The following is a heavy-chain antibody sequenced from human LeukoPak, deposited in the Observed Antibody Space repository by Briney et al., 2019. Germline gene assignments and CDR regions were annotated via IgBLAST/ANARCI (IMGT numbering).Heavy chain of an antibody. CDR1: GYTFTSYD. D-gene: IGHD3-3*02. Sequence: ASVKVSCKASGYTFTSYDINWVRQATGQGLEWMGWMNPNSGNTGYAQKFQGRVTMTRNTSISTAYMELSSLRSEDTAVYYCARDRPFLERHRQSEYYYYYYGMDVWGQGTTVTVSS. CDR3: ARDRPFLERHRQSEYYYYYYGMDV. V-gene: IGHV1-8*01. CDR2: MNPNSGNT. J-gene: IGHJ6*02.